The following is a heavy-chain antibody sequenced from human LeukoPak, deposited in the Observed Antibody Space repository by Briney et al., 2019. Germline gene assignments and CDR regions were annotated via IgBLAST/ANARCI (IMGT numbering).Heavy chain of an antibody. Sequence: GGSLRLSCAASGFTFSSYAMSWVRQAPGKGLEWVSAISGSGGSTYYADSVKGRFTISRDNSKNTLYLQMNSLRAEDTAVYYCAKGSVLRFLEWLPSYFDYWGQGTLVTVSS. D-gene: IGHD3-3*01. CDR3: AKGSVLRFLEWLPSYFDY. CDR2: ISGSGGST. J-gene: IGHJ4*02. CDR1: GFTFSSYA. V-gene: IGHV3-23*01.